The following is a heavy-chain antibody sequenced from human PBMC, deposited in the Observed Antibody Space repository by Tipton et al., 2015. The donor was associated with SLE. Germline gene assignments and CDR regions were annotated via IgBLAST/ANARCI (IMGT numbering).Heavy chain of an antibody. CDR1: GFTFGSYE. CDR3: TLYCGGYCYGDAFDI. J-gene: IGHJ3*02. V-gene: IGHV3-48*03. Sequence: GSLRLSCAASGFTFGSYEMSWVRQAPGKGLEWVSYIRASGDLVYYADSVKGRFTISRDNAKNSLYLQMNNLRADDTGTYYCTLYCGGYCYGDAFDIWGQGTMVTVSS. CDR2: IRASGDLV. D-gene: IGHD2-21*01.